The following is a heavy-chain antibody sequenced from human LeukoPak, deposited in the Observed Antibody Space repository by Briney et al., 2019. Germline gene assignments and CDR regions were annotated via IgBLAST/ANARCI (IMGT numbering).Heavy chain of an antibody. CDR1: GFTFRSYD. CDR3: AKHYYGSGSYYTN. V-gene: IGHV3-23*01. CDR2: ISGGGDST. J-gene: IGHJ4*02. Sequence: GGALRLSCAASGFTFRSYDMSWVRQAPGKGLEWVSAISGGGDSTYFADSVKGRFTISRDLSKNTLYLQMNSLRAEDTAVYYCAKHYYGSGSYYTNWGQGTLVTVSS. D-gene: IGHD3-10*01.